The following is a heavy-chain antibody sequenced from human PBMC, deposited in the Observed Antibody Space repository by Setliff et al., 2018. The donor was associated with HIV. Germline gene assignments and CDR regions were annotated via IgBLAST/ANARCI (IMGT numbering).Heavy chain of an antibody. CDR3: ASGQIGYGDYDLNWFDP. CDR1: GFTFNNYW. J-gene: IGHJ5*02. CDR2: INQDGSHK. V-gene: IGHV3-7*01. Sequence: LRLSCAASGFTFNNYWIVWVRQAPGKGLEWVANINQDGSHKYYVDSVKGRFTISRDNAVNSLYLQMDSLRVEDTAVYYCASGQIGYGDYDLNWFDPWGQGTLVTVSS. D-gene: IGHD4-17*01.